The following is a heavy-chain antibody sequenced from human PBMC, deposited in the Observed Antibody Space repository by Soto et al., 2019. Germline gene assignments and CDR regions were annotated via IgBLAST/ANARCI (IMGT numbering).Heavy chain of an antibody. D-gene: IGHD5-18*01. Sequence: SETLSLTCTVSGGSISSSSYYWGWIRQPPGKGLEWIGSIYYSGSTYYNPSLKSRVTISVDTSKNQFSLKLSSVTAADTAVYYCARQDTAMAMDYYYYGMDVWGQGTTVTVSS. CDR2: IYYSGST. V-gene: IGHV4-39*01. J-gene: IGHJ6*02. CDR1: GGSISSSSYY. CDR3: ARQDTAMAMDYYYYGMDV.